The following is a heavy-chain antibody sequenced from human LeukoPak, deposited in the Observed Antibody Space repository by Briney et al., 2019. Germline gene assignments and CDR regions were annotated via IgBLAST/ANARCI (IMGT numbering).Heavy chain of an antibody. V-gene: IGHV3-48*03. D-gene: IGHD6-19*01. CDR1: GFNLRSYE. Sequence: GGSLRLSCAASGFNLRSYEMSWVRHSPGKGLECVSYLSGDGGNIYYADSVRGRFTISRDIARNTLYLQMNSLRAEDTGVYYCARVQLAVAIEGDYWGQGTLVTVSS. J-gene: IGHJ4*02. CDR2: LSGDGGNI. CDR3: ARVQLAVAIEGDY.